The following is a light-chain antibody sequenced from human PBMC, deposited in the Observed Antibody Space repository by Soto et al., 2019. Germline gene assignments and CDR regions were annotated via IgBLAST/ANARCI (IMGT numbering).Light chain of an antibody. CDR1: QGISSY. CDR2: AAS. Sequence: IELTQSPSSLSSSLGDRATITCRASQGISSYLAGYQQKPGKAPKLLIYAASTLQTGVPSRFSGSGSGTDFTLTISSLQPEDFAPYYCQQFNSSPLTFGGGTKVEIK. CDR3: QQFNSSPLT. V-gene: IGKV1-9*01. J-gene: IGKJ4*01.